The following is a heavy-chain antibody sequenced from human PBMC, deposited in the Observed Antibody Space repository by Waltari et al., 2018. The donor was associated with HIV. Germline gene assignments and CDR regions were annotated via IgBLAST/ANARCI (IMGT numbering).Heavy chain of an antibody. J-gene: IGHJ5*02. CDR1: GSNLTNAG. CDR2: IWYDGSKK. CDR3: ARVSGNTKGSWFDP. D-gene: IGHD1-7*01. Sequence: VQLVESGGGVVQAAKRWRSSCAAPGSNLTNAGRVRVRQAPGKGLEWVAVIWYDGSKKYYGDSVKGRCTISKDNSKNTLHLQMNSLRAEDTAVYYCARVSGNTKGSWFDPWGQGTLVTVSS. V-gene: IGHV3-33*01.